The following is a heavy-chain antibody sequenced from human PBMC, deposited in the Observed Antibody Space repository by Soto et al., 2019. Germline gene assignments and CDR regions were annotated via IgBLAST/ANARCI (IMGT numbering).Heavy chain of an antibody. V-gene: IGHV3-21*01. J-gene: IGHJ4*02. CDR1: GFTFSSYS. CDR3: ARDLSDFWSGYYDY. D-gene: IGHD3-3*01. Sequence: EVQLVESGGGLVKPGGSLRLSCAASGFTFSSYSMNWVRQAPGKGREWVSSISSSSSYIYYADSVKGRFTISRDNAKNSLYLQMNSLRAEDTAVYYCARDLSDFWSGYYDYWGQGTLVTGSS. CDR2: ISSSSSYI.